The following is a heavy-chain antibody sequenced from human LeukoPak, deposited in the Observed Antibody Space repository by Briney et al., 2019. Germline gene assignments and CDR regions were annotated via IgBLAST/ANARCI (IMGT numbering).Heavy chain of an antibody. CDR3: ARRKAHGARNLEQWLVRRYYFDY. J-gene: IGHJ4*02. CDR2: ISSSSSTI. Sequence: GGSLRLSCAASEFTFSSYWMSWVRQAPGKGLEWVSYISSSSSTIYYADSVKGRFTISRDNAKNSLYLQMNSLRAEDTALYYCARRKAHGARNLEQWLVRRYYFDYWGQGTLVTVSS. D-gene: IGHD6-19*01. CDR1: EFTFSSYW. V-gene: IGHV3-48*04.